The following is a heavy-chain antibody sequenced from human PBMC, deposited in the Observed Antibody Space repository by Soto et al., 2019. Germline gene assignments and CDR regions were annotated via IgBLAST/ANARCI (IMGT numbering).Heavy chain of an antibody. Sequence: SETLSLTCSVSGDSISNLDYFWAWIRQPPGQALEYIGYIYKSATTYYNPSFESRVAISVDTSKSQFSLNVTSVTAADTAVYFCARGRYCLTGSCFPNWFDSWGQGALVIVSS. CDR2: IYKSATT. D-gene: IGHD1-20*01. V-gene: IGHV4-30-4*01. CDR3: ARGRYCLTGSCFPNWFDS. J-gene: IGHJ5*01. CDR1: GDSISNLDYF.